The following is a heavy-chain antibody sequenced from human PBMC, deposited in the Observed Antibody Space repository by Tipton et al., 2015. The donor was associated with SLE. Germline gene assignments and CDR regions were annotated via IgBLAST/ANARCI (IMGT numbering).Heavy chain of an antibody. D-gene: IGHD3-22*01. CDR1: GYTFTGYY. Sequence: QVQLVQSGAEVKKPGASVKVSCKASGYTFTGYYMRWVRQAPGQGLEWMGWINPNSGGTNYAQKFQGRVTMTRDTSISTAYMELSRLRSDDTAVYYCARSYYYDSSGSLGEYFQHWGQGTLVTVSS. J-gene: IGHJ1*01. CDR3: ARSYYYDSSGSLGEYFQH. V-gene: IGHV1-2*02. CDR2: INPNSGGT.